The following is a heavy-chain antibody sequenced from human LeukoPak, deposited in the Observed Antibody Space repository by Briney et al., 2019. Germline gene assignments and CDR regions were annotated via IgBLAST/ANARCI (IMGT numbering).Heavy chain of an antibody. V-gene: IGHV1-8*03. CDR2: MNPNRGNT. J-gene: IGHJ4*02. CDR1: GYTFTSYD. D-gene: IGHD5-18*01. CDR3: ARSGYSYGSDYFDY. Sequence: GASVKVSCKASGYTFTSYDINWVRQATGQGLEWMGWMNPNRGNTGYAQKFQGRVTITRNTSISTAYMELSSLRSEDTAVYYCARSGYSYGSDYFDYWGQGTLVTVSS.